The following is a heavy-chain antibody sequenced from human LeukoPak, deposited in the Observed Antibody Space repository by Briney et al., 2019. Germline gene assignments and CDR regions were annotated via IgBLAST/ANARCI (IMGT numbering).Heavy chain of an antibody. V-gene: IGHV3-30*02. CDR3: ARVLYYYYYHMDV. Sequence: QSGGSLRLPCAASGFTFSSYGMHWVRQAPGKGLEWVAFIRYDGSNKYYADSVKGRFTISRDNSKNTLYLQMNSLRAEDTAVYYCARVLYYYYYHMDVWGKGTTVTVSS. CDR1: GFTFSSYG. CDR2: IRYDGSNK. J-gene: IGHJ6*03.